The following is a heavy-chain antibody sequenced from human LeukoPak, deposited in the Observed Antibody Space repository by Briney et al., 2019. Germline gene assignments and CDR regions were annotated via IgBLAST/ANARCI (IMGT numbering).Heavy chain of an antibody. J-gene: IGHJ4*02. Sequence: ASVKVSCKTSGYTFTGYYIHWVRQAPGQGLEWMGRMNPNSGDTDYAQKFQGRVTMTRDTSISTAYMDLSRLRSDDTAMYHCARGLDANYYAYWGQGTLVTVSS. CDR1: GYTFTGYY. V-gene: IGHV1-2*06. CDR2: MNPNSGDT. CDR3: ARGLDANYYAY. D-gene: IGHD1-1*01.